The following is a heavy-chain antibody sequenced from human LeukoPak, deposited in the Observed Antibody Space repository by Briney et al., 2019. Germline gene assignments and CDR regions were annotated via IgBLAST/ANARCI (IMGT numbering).Heavy chain of an antibody. CDR2: IRHDGSLK. CDR3: ARRFRD. Sequence: GGSLRLSCIGSGLTFSGFELDWVRQAPGKGLEWVAYIRHDGSLKTYADSMRGRFTISRDDAKNSVYLQMDSLRVEDTATYYCARRFRDWGRGILVTVSS. CDR1: GLTFSGFE. J-gene: IGHJ4*02. V-gene: IGHV3-48*03.